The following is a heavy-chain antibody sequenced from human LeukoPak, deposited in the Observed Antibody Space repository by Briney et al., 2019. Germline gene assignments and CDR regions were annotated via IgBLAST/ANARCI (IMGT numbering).Heavy chain of an antibody. Sequence: QPSETLSLTCAVYGGSFSGYYWGWIRQPPGKGLDWIGSIYHSGDTYYNPSLKSRVTISVDTSKNQFSLKLDSVTAADTAVYYCAKGTSSGWYYFDYWGQGTLVTVSS. CDR1: GGSFSGYY. J-gene: IGHJ4*02. D-gene: IGHD6-19*01. CDR3: AKGTSSGWYYFDY. V-gene: IGHV4-34*01. CDR2: IYHSGDT.